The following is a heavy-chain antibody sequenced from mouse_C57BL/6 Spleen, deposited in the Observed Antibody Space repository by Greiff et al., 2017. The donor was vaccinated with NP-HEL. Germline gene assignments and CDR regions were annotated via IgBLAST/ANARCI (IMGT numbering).Heavy chain of an antibody. V-gene: IGHV1-81*01. CDR1: GYTFTSYG. CDR2: IYPRSGNT. CDR3: ARDGSFAY. J-gene: IGHJ3*01. D-gene: IGHD1-1*01. Sequence: QVQLKESGAELARPGASVKLSCKASGYTFTSYGISWVKQRTGQGLEWIGEIYPRSGNTYYNEKFKGKATRTADQPSSTAYMELRSLTSEDSAVYFCARDGSFAYWGQGTLVTVSA.